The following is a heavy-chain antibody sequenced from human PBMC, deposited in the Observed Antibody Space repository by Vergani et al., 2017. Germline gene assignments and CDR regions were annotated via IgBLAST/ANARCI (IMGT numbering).Heavy chain of an antibody. V-gene: IGHV3-66*02. CDR2: IKSDGRT. Sequence: EVQLVESGGGLVQPGGSLRLSCIASGFTFRIYGMHWVRQAPGKGLEWVSVIKSDGRTSYAESVRGRFTISRDTSRNAVYLQMNILRVEDTGVYYCTRSECSGTTCYGHYFDLWGHGILVTVSS. J-gene: IGHJ4*01. CDR3: TRSECSGTTCYGHYFDL. CDR1: GFTFRIYG. D-gene: IGHD2-15*01.